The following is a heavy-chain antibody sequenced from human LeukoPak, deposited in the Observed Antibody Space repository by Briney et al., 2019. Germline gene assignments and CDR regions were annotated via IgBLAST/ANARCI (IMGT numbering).Heavy chain of an antibody. CDR2: IYHSGST. Sequence: SEALSLTCTVSGGSIRISSYYWGWIRQPPGKGLGWIGSIYHSGSTHYNPSLRSRVTMSVDTSKNQFTLKVTAVTAADTAVYYCVTNGTVTVAGTKFNYFDYWGQGALVTVSS. D-gene: IGHD6-19*01. V-gene: IGHV4-39*01. J-gene: IGHJ4*02. CDR1: GGSIRISSYY. CDR3: VTNGTVTVAGTKFNYFDY.